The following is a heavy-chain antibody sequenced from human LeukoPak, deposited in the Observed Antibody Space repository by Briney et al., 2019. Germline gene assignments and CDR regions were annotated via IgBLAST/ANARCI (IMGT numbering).Heavy chain of an antibody. CDR3: ARGVRPSPYYYYHGMDV. CDR1: GFTFSSYG. J-gene: IGHJ6*02. CDR2: IWYDGSNK. Sequence: PGGSLRLSCAASGFTFSSYGMHWVRQAPGKGLEWVAVIWYDGSNKYYADSVKGRFTISRDNSKNTLYLQMNSLRAEDTAVYYCARGVRPSPYYYYHGMDVWGQGTTVTVSS. V-gene: IGHV3-33*01.